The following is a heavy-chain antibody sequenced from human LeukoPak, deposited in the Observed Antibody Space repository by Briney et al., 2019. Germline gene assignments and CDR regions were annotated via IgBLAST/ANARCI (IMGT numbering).Heavy chain of an antibody. CDR1: GFVFTGYG. CDR2: ISANDGKI. CDR3: ARELHVERDDY. D-gene: IGHD1-1*01. V-gene: IGHV1-18*01. J-gene: IGHJ4*02. Sequence: GASVKVSCKASGFVFTGYGFTWVRQAPVQGLEWMGWISANDGKIHYSERHQGRVTMSTDTVTSTVYMELRSLRSDDTAVYYCARELHVERDDYWGQGTLVTVSS.